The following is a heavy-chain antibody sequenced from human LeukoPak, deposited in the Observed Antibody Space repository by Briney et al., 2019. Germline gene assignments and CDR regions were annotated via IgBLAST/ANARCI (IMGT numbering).Heavy chain of an antibody. CDR3: AREYYSNYYSYYYMDV. J-gene: IGHJ6*03. CDR1: GFTFSTYS. V-gene: IGHV3-48*01. D-gene: IGHD4-11*01. Sequence: GGSLRLSCAASGFTFSTYSINWVRQAPGKGLEWVSYISGSSSAIYYADSVKGRFTVSRDNVKNSLYLQMNSLRAEDTAVYYCAREYYSNYYSYYYMDVWGKGTTVTVSS. CDR2: ISGSSSAI.